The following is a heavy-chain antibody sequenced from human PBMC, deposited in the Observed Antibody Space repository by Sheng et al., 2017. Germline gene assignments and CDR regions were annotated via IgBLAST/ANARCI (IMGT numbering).Heavy chain of an antibody. J-gene: IGHJ4*02. D-gene: IGHD6-19*01. V-gene: IGHV3-74*01. CDR3: ARAQAVAGTGGYY. CDR1: GFTFSTYW. Sequence: EVQLVESGGGLVQPGGSLRLSCAASGFTFSTYWMHWVRQVPGKGLVWVSRINSDGSSTSYADSVKGRFTISRDNAENTVYLQMNSPRAEDTAVYYCARAQAVAGTGGYYWGQGTLVTVSS. CDR2: INSDGSST.